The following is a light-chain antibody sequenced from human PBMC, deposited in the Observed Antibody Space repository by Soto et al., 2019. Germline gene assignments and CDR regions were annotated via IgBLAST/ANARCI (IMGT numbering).Light chain of an antibody. CDR2: AAS. CDR3: QQSYRTRLT. Sequence: DIQMTQSPSSLSASVGDRVTITCRASQSISSYLNWYQQKPGQAPKLLIYAASSLQSGVPSRFSGSGSGTDFTLTISSLQPEDFATYYCQQSYRTRLTFGQGTRLEIK. J-gene: IGKJ5*01. CDR1: QSISSY. V-gene: IGKV1-39*01.